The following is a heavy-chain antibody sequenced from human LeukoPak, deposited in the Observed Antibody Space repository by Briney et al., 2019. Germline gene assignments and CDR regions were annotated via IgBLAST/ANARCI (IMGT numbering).Heavy chain of an antibody. Sequence: SQTLSLTCAISGDSVSMNRLTWNWTRQSPSRGLEWLGRTYHRSKWFDDYALSVKSRMTINPDTSKNQFSLQLNSMTPEDTAVYYCPRAYTDNSGPNFDYWGQGTLGTASS. CDR2: TYHRSKWFD. D-gene: IGHD1-26*01. V-gene: IGHV6-1*01. CDR3: PRAYTDNSGPNFDY. CDR1: GDSVSMNRLT. J-gene: IGHJ4*02.